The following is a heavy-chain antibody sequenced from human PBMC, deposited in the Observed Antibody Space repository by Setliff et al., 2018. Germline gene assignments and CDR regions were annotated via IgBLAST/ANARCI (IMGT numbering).Heavy chain of an antibody. CDR1: GYTFTNYW. J-gene: IGHJ4*02. CDR3: ERTGAGELSLVAFDS. CDR2: IYPGDAVS. V-gene: IGHV5-51*01. D-gene: IGHD3-16*01. Sequence: PGAAQKISCKGSGYTFTNYWIARVRQMPGKVLEWMGIIYPGDAVSRYSPSFQGQVTFSADRSIITAYLQWSGLKVSDTAMYYCERTGAGELSLVAFDSWGQGTLVTVSS.